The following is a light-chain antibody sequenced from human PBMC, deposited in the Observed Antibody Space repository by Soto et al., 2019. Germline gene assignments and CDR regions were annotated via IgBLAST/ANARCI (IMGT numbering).Light chain of an antibody. Sequence: EIVMTQSPATLSVSPGERATLSCRASQSVSSNLAWYQQKPGQAPRLLIYGASTRATGIPARFSGSGSGKEFTLTISSLQSEDFAVYYCQQYNNWPPKFTFGPGTKVDIK. CDR1: QSVSSN. CDR3: QQYNNWPPKFT. J-gene: IGKJ3*01. CDR2: GAS. V-gene: IGKV3-15*01.